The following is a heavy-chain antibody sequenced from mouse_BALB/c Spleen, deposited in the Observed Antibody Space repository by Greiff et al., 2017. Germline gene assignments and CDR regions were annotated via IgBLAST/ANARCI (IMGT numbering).Heavy chain of an antibody. CDR2: ISSGGSYT. D-gene: IGHD1-1*01. CDR1: GFTFSSYT. V-gene: IGHV5-6-4*01. Sequence: EVKVVESGGGLVKPGGSLKLSCAASGFTFSSYTMSWVRQTPEKRLEWVATISSGGSYTYYPDSVKGRFTISRDNAKNTLYLQMSSLKSEDTAMYYCTAYYGSSPAWFAYWGQGTLVTVSA. J-gene: IGHJ3*01. CDR3: TAYYGSSPAWFAY.